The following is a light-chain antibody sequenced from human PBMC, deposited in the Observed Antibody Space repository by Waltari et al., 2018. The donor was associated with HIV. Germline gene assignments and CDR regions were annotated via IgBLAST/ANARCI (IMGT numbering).Light chain of an antibody. Sequence: QSALTQSRSVSGSPGQSVTISCTGTSSDVGGYNYASCYQQHPGKAPKLMIYDVSKRPSGVPDRFSGAKSGNTASLTISGLQAEDEADYYCCSYAGSYTFYVFGTGTKVTVL. CDR2: DVS. V-gene: IGLV2-11*01. J-gene: IGLJ1*01. CDR1: SSDVGGYNY. CDR3: CSYAGSYTFYV.